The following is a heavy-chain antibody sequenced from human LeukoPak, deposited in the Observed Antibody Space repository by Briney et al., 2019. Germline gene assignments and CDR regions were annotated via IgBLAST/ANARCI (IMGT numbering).Heavy chain of an antibody. CDR1: GGSISSYY. V-gene: IGHV4-4*09. J-gene: IGHJ4*02. Sequence: SETLSLTCTVSGGSISSYYWSWIRQPPGEGLEWIGYISTSGGTNYNPSLKSRVTISVDTSKNQFSLKLSSVTAADTAVFYCARHGDNSGYYYYLDYWGQGTLVTVSS. D-gene: IGHD3-22*01. CDR2: ISTSGGT. CDR3: ARHGDNSGYYYYLDY.